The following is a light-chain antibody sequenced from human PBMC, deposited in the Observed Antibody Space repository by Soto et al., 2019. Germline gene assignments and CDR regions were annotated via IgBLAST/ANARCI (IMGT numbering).Light chain of an antibody. CDR3: RSYGASENNYV. Sequence: QSVLTQPPSASGSLGQSVTISCTGTSRDVGPHKYVSWYQQYPGKAPKLIIYEVTKRPSGVPDRFSGSKSGNTASLTVSGHHDPDEANYPCRSYGASENNYVFGTVTKVTVL. CDR1: SRDVGPHKY. V-gene: IGLV2-8*01. CDR2: EVT. J-gene: IGLJ1*01.